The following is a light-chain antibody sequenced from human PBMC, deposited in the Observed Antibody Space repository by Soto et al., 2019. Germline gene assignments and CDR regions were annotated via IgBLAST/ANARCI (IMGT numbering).Light chain of an antibody. CDR2: DAS. CDR1: QSISSW. V-gene: IGKV1-5*01. J-gene: IGKJ2*01. Sequence: DIQMTQSPSTLSASVGDRVTITCRASQSISSWLAWYQQKPGKAPKLLIYDASSLESGVPSRFSGSGSGTEFTLTISSLQTDDFATYFCQQSYTTPVYSFGQGTKVDIK. CDR3: QQSYTTPVYS.